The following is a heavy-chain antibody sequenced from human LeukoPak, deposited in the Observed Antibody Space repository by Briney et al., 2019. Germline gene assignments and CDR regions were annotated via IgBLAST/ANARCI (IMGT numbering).Heavy chain of an antibody. J-gene: IGHJ6*03. Sequence: PSETLSLTCAVYGGSFSGYYWSWIRQPPGKGLEWIGEINHSGSTNYNPSLKSRVTISVDTSKNQFSLKLSSVTAADTAVYYCARGPLRRGESSGWYGNYYYYYMDAWGKGTTVTVSS. V-gene: IGHV4-34*01. CDR2: INHSGST. CDR1: GGSFSGYY. CDR3: ARGPLRRGESSGWYGNYYYYYMDA. D-gene: IGHD6-19*01.